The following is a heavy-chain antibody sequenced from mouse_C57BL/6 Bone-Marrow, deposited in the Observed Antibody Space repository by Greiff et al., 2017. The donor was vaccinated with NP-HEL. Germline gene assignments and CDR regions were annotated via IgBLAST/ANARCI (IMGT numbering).Heavy chain of an antibody. D-gene: IGHD1-1*01. CDR3: ARSRFYYGSSFDY. J-gene: IGHJ2*01. CDR1: GYTFTSYG. V-gene: IGHV1-81*01. Sequence: QVHVKQSGAELARPGASVKLSCKASGYTFTSYGISWVKQRTGQGLEWIGEIYPRSGNTYYNEKFKGKATLTADKSSSTAYMELRSLTSEDSAVYFCARSRFYYGSSFDYWGQGTTLTVSS. CDR2: IYPRSGNT.